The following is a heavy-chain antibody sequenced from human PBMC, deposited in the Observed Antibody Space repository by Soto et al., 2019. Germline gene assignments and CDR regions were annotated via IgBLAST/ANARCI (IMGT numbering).Heavy chain of an antibody. CDR1: GASIRSGGYY. Sequence: SETLSLTCSVSGASIRSGGYYWSWLRQSPGKGLEWIGHIYYTRSTFYSPSLKSRLTISLDTSKNQFSLDLRSVTAADTAMYYCARIEMASIKWGRGTLVTVSS. CDR3: ARIEMASIK. V-gene: IGHV4-31*03. CDR2: IYYTRST. J-gene: IGHJ4*02.